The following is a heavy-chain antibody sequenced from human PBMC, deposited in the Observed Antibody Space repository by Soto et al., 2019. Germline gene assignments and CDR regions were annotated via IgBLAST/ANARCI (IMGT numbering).Heavy chain of an antibody. CDR3: ARTLIVGPSGCFPFDY. D-gene: IGHD6-19*01. CDR2: MNPNSGNT. Sequence: ASVKVTCKASGYTFTSYDINWVRQATGQGLEWMGWMNPNSGNTGYAQKFQGRVTMTRNTSISTAYMELSSLRSVDTATYFWARTLIVGPSGCFPFDYWGQGALVTVSS. J-gene: IGHJ4*02. V-gene: IGHV1-8*01. CDR1: GYTFTSYD.